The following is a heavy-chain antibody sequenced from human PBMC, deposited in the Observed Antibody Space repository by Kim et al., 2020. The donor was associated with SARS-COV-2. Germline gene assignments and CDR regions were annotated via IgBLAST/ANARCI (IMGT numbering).Heavy chain of an antibody. CDR2: IYYSGST. Sequence: SETLSLTCTVSGGSISSSSYYWGWIRQPPGKGLEWIGSIYYSGSTYYNPSLKSRVTISVDTSKNQFSLKLSSVTAADTAVYYCAVKWELNAFDIWGQGTMVTVSS. CDR1: GGSISSSSYY. D-gene: IGHD1-26*01. J-gene: IGHJ3*02. CDR3: AVKWELNAFDI. V-gene: IGHV4-39*01.